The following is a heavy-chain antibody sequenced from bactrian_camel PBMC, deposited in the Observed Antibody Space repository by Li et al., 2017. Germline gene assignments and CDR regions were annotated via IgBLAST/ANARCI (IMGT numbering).Heavy chain of an antibody. J-gene: IGHJ6*01. Sequence: VQLVESGGGLVQPGGSLRLSCSASGFTFGSYYMSWVRQAPGKGLEWVSGINSGGGYTLYEDSVKGRFTISADNAKNTLYLQMDSLKPEDTAVYYCAADRGYGLDCDDGAGYWDQGTQVTVS. D-gene: IGHD3*01. CDR3: AADRGYGLDCDDGAGY. V-gene: IGHV3S40*01. CDR2: INSGGGYT. CDR1: GFTFGSYY.